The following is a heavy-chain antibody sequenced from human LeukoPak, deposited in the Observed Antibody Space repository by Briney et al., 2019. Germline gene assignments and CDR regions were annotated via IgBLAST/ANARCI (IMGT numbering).Heavy chain of an antibody. V-gene: IGHV3-74*01. J-gene: IGHJ5*01. Sequence: GGSLRLSCAASGFTFSNYWMHWVRQAPGKGLVWVSRIKGDGSHTIYADSVKGRFTISRDNTKNTLYLQMRSLRAEDTAVYYCVRDWDHFDFDSWGQGTLVTVSS. CDR1: GFTFSNYW. CDR2: IKGDGSHT. D-gene: IGHD3-9*01. CDR3: VRDWDHFDFDS.